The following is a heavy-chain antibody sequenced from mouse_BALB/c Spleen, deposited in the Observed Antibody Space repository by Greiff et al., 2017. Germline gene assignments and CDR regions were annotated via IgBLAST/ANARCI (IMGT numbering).Heavy chain of an antibody. Sequence: VQLQESAAELARPGASVKMSCKASGYTFTSYTMHWVNQRPGQGLEWIGYINPSSGYTEYNQKFKDKTTVTADTSSSTAYMQLSSLTSEDSAVYYCARETYYGNYGWFAYWGQGTLVTVSA. CDR3: ARETYYGNYGWFAY. CDR1: GYTFTSYT. V-gene: IGHV1-4*02. CDR2: INPSSGYT. J-gene: IGHJ3*01. D-gene: IGHD2-10*01.